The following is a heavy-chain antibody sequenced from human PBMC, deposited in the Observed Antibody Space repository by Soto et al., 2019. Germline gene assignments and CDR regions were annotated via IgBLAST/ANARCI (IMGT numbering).Heavy chain of an antibody. CDR3: ARERRIYFDSSGPFDY. D-gene: IGHD3-22*01. V-gene: IGHV1-69*06. CDR1: GGSFSSYG. J-gene: IGHJ4*01. Sequence: QVQLVQSGAEVKKPGSSVKVSCKASGGSFSSYGITWVRQAPGQGLEWVGGIISNFDTANYAERLQGRVTITADKSTSTAYMELSSLRSEDTAVYYCARERRIYFDSSGPFDYWGHGTLVTGSA. CDR2: IISNFDTA.